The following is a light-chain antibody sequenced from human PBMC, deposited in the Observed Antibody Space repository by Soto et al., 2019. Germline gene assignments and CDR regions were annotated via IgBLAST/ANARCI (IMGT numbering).Light chain of an antibody. V-gene: IGKV3-20*01. J-gene: IGKJ4*01. CDR1: QSVSSSY. CDR3: QHYGSLVLT. CDR2: GAS. Sequence: EIVLTQSPGTLSLSPGERATLSCRASQSVSSSYLAWYQQKPGQAPRLLIYGASSRATGVPDRFSGSGSGTDFTLTISRLEPEDVAVYYCQHYGSLVLTFGGGTKLEIK.